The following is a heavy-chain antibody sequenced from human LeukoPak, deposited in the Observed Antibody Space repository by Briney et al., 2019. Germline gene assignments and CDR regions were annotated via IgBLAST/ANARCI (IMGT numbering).Heavy chain of an antibody. Sequence: PGRSLRLSCAASGFTFRSFGMHWVRQTPGKGLECVAVIWYDGNTKQYADSVKGRFTISRDNSNNTLYLDMNSLRPEDTGVYYCAKARFASVYHNLDSWGQGNLVIVSS. CDR1: GFTFRSFG. CDR3: AKARFASVYHNLDS. CDR2: IWYDGNTK. D-gene: IGHD3-22*01. J-gene: IGHJ4*02. V-gene: IGHV3-33*06.